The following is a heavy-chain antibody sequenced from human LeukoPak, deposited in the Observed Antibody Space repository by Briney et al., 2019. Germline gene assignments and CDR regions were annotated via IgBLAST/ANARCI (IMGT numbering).Heavy chain of an antibody. Sequence: ASVKVSCRASGYTFTSYYMHWVRQAPGQGLEWMGIINPSGGNTSYAQKFQGRVTVTRDTSTSTVYMELSSLRSEDTAVYYCARDVSDCSGGSCYSYSDYWGQGSLVTVSS. CDR3: ARDVSDCSGGSCYSYSDY. D-gene: IGHD2-15*01. J-gene: IGHJ4*02. CDR2: INPSGGNT. V-gene: IGHV1-46*01. CDR1: GYTFTSYY.